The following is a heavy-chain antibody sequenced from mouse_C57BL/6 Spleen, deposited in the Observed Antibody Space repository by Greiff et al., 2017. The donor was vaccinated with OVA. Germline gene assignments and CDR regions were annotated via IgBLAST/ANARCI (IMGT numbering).Heavy chain of an antibody. V-gene: IGHV1-82*01. D-gene: IGHD3-2*02. Sequence: QVQLQQSGPELVQPGASVKISCKASGYAFSSSWMNWVKQRPGKGLEWIGRIYPGDGDTNSNGKFKGKATLTADKSSSTDYMQLRSLTSEDSAVYVCAREGTGQLRLGYAMDYWGQGTSVTVSS. CDR3: AREGTGQLRLGYAMDY. CDR2: IYPGDGDT. J-gene: IGHJ4*01. CDR1: GYAFSSSW.